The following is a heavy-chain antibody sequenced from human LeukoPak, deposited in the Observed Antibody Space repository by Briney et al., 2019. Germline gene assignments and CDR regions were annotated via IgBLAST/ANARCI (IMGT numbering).Heavy chain of an antibody. D-gene: IGHD3-16*02. J-gene: IGHJ3*02. CDR2: MNPNSGNT. CDR3: ARGRFYRFQLSLASAFDI. CDR1: GYTFTSYD. Sequence: GASVKVSCKASGYTFTSYDINWVRQATGQGLEWMGWMNPNSGNTGYAQKFQGRVTVTRNTSISTAYMELSSLRSEDTAVYYCARGRFYRFQLSLASAFDIWGQGTMVTVSS. V-gene: IGHV1-8*03.